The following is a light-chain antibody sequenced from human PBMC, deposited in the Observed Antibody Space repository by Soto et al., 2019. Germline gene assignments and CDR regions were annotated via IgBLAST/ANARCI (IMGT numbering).Light chain of an antibody. CDR2: TGS. Sequence: DIQVTQTPVSVSGSVVNRITISCGASQAIDSWLAWYQQKPGEAPKLLIFTGSLLHSGVPPRFSGSGSGTDFTLTISRLEPEDFALYYCQQSGCSPQTFGQGTKVDI. J-gene: IGKJ1*01. CDR1: QAIDSW. CDR3: QQSGCSPQT. V-gene: IGKV1-12*01.